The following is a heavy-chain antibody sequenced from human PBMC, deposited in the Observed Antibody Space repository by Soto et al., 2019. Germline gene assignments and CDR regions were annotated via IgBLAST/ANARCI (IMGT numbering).Heavy chain of an antibody. CDR3: ARSPAYSYGVFEY. D-gene: IGHD2-21*01. CDR1: GGSITSYY. V-gene: IGHV4-59*01. Sequence: SETLSLTCTVSGGSITSYYWTWIRQPPGKGLEWVGYMSYSGATNSSPSLKSRVTISVDTSKNQFSLKLSSVIAADTAVYYCARSPAYSYGVFEYWGQGTLVTVSS. CDR2: MSYSGAT. J-gene: IGHJ4*02.